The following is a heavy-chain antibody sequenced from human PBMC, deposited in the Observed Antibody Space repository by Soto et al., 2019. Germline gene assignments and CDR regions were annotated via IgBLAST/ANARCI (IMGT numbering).Heavy chain of an antibody. CDR2: VNSDGSIT. CDR3: APSNGAVVISPYFFDY. D-gene: IGHD2-21*01. V-gene: IGHV3-74*01. CDR1: GFTFDSYW. J-gene: IGHJ4*02. Sequence: EVRLEESGGGLVQPGGSLRLSCAASGFTFDSYWMYWVRQAPGKGLVWVSRVNSDGSITTYADSVKGRFTISRDDAKNTLSLQMNSLRVEDTAVYYCAPSNGAVVISPYFFDYWGQGALVTVSS.